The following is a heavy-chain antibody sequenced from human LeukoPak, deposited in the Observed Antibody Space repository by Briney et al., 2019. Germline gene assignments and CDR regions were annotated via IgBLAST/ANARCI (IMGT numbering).Heavy chain of an antibody. J-gene: IGHJ1*01. CDR2: MNSDGSST. CDR3: ARAPSEIGGYYPEYFRP. V-gene: IGHV3-74*01. Sequence: PGGSLRLSCAASGFTFSSYWMHWVRQAPGKGLVGVSRMNSDGSSTNYADSVKGRFTISRDNAKNTVSLQMNSLRPEDTGVYYCARAPSEIGGYYPEYFRPWGQGTLVTVSS. D-gene: IGHD3-22*01. CDR1: GFTFSSYW.